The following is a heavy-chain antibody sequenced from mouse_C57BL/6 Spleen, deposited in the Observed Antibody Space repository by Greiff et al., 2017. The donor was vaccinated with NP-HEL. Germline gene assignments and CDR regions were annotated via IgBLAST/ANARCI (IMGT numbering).Heavy chain of an antibody. CDR1: GYTFTSYT. Sequence: QVQLKDSGAELARPGASVKMSCKASGYTFTSYTMHWVKQRPGQGLEWIGYINPSSGYTKYNQKFKDKATLTADKSSSTAYMQLSSLTSEDAAVYYCARRGLYYFDYWGQGPTLTVSS. V-gene: IGHV1-4*01. CDR2: INPSSGYT. D-gene: IGHD3-1*01. J-gene: IGHJ2*01. CDR3: ARRGLYYFDY.